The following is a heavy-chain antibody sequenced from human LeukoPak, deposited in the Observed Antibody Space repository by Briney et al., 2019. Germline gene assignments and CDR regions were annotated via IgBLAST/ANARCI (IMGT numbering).Heavy chain of an antibody. D-gene: IGHD6-19*01. CDR2: ITGSGTAT. CDR3: AKRISGWYLIDY. Sequence: GGSLRLSCAASGFTFSSYWMSWVRQAPGKGLEWVSAITGSGTATFYADSVKGRFTVSKDNSKNTLFLQMNSLRAEDTAVYYCAKRISGWYLIDYWGQGTLVTVSS. J-gene: IGHJ4*02. CDR1: GFTFSSYW. V-gene: IGHV3-23*01.